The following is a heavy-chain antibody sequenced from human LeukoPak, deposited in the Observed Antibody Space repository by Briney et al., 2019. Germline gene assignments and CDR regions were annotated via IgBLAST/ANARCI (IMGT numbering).Heavy chain of an antibody. CDR2: INGGYT. Sequence: GGSLRLSCAASGFTFKNYPMSWIRQPPGKGLEWVSGINGGYTYYADSVKGRFTISRDNSKNTLYLQMSSLRAEDTAIYYCARDREEKARIGGMDVWGQGTTVIVSS. CDR3: ARDREEKARIGGMDV. CDR1: GFTFKNYP. J-gene: IGHJ6*02. D-gene: IGHD3-16*01. V-gene: IGHV3-23*01.